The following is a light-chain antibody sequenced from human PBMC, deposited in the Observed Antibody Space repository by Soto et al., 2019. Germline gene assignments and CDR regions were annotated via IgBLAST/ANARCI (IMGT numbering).Light chain of an antibody. CDR2: DAS. V-gene: IGKV3-11*01. Sequence: EIVLTQSPATLSLSPGERATLSCRASQSVSSYLAWYQQKPGQAPRLLIYDASNRATGIPARFSGSGSGTDFPLTISSLEPADFAVYYCQQRSNWQITFGQGTRLEIK. CDR3: QQRSNWQIT. CDR1: QSVSSY. J-gene: IGKJ5*01.